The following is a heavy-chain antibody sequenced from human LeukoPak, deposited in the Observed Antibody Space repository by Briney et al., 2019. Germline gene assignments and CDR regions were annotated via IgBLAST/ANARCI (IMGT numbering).Heavy chain of an antibody. J-gene: IGHJ4*02. D-gene: IGHD2-2*01. Sequence: GASVKGSCKASGYIFTSYAMHWVSQAPGQRLEWMGWINAVNGNTKYSQKFQGRVTITRDTSASTTYMELNSLRSEDTAVYYCARSQGEYQLPYFDYWGQGTLVTVSS. V-gene: IGHV1-3*01. CDR1: GYIFTSYA. CDR2: INAVNGNT. CDR3: ARSQGEYQLPYFDY.